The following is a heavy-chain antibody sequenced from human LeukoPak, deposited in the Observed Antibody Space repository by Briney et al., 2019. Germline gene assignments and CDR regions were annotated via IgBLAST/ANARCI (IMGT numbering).Heavy chain of an antibody. CDR3: ARSHTYYYDSSGFFQH. J-gene: IGHJ1*01. CDR1: GFTFSDYY. Sequence: PGGSLRLSCAASGFTFSDYYMSWIRQAPGKGLERVSYISSSGSTIYYADSVKGRFTISRDNAKNSLYLQMNSLRAEDTAVYYCARSHTYYYDSSGFFQHWGQGTLVTVSS. D-gene: IGHD3-22*01. V-gene: IGHV3-11*01. CDR2: ISSSGSTI.